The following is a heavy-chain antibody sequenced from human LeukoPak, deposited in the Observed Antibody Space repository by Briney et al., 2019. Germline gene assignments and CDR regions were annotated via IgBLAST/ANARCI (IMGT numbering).Heavy chain of an antibody. CDR1: GLTFSHYW. J-gene: IGHJ4*02. CDR2: VTGDGTNT. V-gene: IGHV3-74*01. Sequence: GGSLRLSCAASGLTFSHYWMHWVRQAPGKGLVWVSHVTGDGTNTRYVDSVKGRFTISRDNAKKTVYLRMNRLRAEDTAVYYCATMVVATGQSSYWGQGTLVSVSP. CDR3: ATMVVATGQSSY. D-gene: IGHD2-15*01.